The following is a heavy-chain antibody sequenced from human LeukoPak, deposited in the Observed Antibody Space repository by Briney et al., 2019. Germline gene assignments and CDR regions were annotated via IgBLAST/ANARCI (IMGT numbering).Heavy chain of an antibody. CDR3: ARDGVGATTHFDY. J-gene: IGHJ4*02. CDR1: AYSISSGYY. Sequence: SETLSLTCAVSAYSISSGYYWGWIRQPPGKGLEWIGSFYHSGSTYYNPSLKSRVTISVDTSKNQFSLKLSSVTAADTAVYYCARDGVGATTHFDYWGQGTLVTVSS. CDR2: FYHSGST. V-gene: IGHV4-38-2*02. D-gene: IGHD1-26*01.